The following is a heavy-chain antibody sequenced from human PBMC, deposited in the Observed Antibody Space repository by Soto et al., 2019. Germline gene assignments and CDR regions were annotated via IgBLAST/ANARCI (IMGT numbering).Heavy chain of an antibody. CDR3: ARDAGGYSYGSFDY. CDR1: GFTFSSYD. J-gene: IGHJ4*02. CDR2: IGTAGDT. Sequence: GGSLRLSCAASGFTFSSYDMHWVRQATGKGLEWVSAIGTAGDTYYPGSVKGRFTISRENAKNSLYLQMNSLRAGDTAVYYCARDAGGYSYGSFDYWGQGTLVTVSS. D-gene: IGHD5-18*01. V-gene: IGHV3-13*01.